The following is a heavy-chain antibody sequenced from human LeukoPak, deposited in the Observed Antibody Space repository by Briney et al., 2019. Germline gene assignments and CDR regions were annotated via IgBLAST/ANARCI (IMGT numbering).Heavy chain of an antibody. J-gene: IGHJ4*02. CDR3: GAFYDSGGYYDY. V-gene: IGHV3-53*01. Sequence: GGSLRLSCAASGFTVGSNHMSWVRQAPGKGLEWVSVIYSGGSTSYTDSVKGRFTISRDNSKNTLYLQMNSLRAEDTAVYYCGAFYDSGGYYDYWGQGTLVTASS. D-gene: IGHD3-22*01. CDR1: GFTVGSNH. CDR2: IYSGGST.